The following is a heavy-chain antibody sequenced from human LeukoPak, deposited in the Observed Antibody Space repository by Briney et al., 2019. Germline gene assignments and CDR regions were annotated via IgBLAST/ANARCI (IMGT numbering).Heavy chain of an antibody. CDR3: AKPLAYCGGDCSAGFDY. J-gene: IGHJ4*02. Sequence: GGSLRLSCAASGFTFSSYAMSWVRQAPGKGLESVSAISGSGGSTYYADSVKGRFTISRDNSKNTLYLQMNSLRAEDTAVYYCAKPLAYCGGDCSAGFDYWGQGTLVTVSS. CDR1: GFTFSSYA. V-gene: IGHV3-23*01. CDR2: ISGSGGST. D-gene: IGHD2-21*02.